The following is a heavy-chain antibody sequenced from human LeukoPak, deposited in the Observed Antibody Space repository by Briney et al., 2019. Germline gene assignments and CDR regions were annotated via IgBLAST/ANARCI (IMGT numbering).Heavy chain of an antibody. V-gene: IGHV3-30*03. CDR3: ATVPHGMDV. CDR1: GITFSPHI. CDR2: ISSDGTKE. Sequence: GGSLRLSCAASGITFSPHIMCWVRQAPGKGLEWVTTISSDGTKEYYADSVKGRFTISRDNSKNTLSLQMSSLRAEDTAMYYCATVPHGMDVWGQGTTVTVSS. J-gene: IGHJ6*02.